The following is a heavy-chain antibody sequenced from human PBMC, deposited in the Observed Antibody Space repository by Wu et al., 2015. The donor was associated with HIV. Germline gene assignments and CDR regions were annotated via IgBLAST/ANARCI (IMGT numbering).Heavy chain of an antibody. V-gene: IGHV1-69*01. D-gene: IGHD3-22*01. CDR3: ARGSFAFDSSGSTAGAFDI. CDR1: GGTFSSYA. CDR2: IIPIFGTA. J-gene: IGHJ3*02. Sequence: QVQLVHSGAEVKKPGASVKVSCKASGGTFSSYAISWVRQAPGQGLEWMGGIIPIFGTANYAQKFQGRVTITTDESTSTAYMELSSLRSEDTAVYYCARGSFAFDSSGSTAGAFDIWAKGQWSPSLQ.